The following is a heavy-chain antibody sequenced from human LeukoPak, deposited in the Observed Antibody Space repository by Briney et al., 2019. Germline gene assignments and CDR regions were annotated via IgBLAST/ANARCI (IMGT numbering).Heavy chain of an antibody. V-gene: IGHV3-23*01. J-gene: IGHJ4*02. Sequence: GGSLRLSCAASGFTFSSYAMSWVRQAPGKGLGWVSAISGSGGSTYYADSVKGRFTISRDNSKNTLYLQMNSLRAEDTAVYYCAKAWQWPDYTFDYWGQGTLVTVSS. CDR3: AKAWQWPDYTFDY. CDR2: ISGSGGST. D-gene: IGHD6-19*01. CDR1: GFTFSSYA.